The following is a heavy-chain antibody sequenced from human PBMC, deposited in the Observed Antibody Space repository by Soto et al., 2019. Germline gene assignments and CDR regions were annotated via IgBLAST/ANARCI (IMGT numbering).Heavy chain of an antibody. CDR1: GFTFSSYA. D-gene: IGHD4-17*01. V-gene: IGHV3-64D*06. CDR3: VKESDYGDYLFDY. Sequence: QPGGSLRLSCSASGFTFSSYAMHWVRQAPGKGLEYVSAISSNGGSTYYADSVKGRFTISRDNSKNTLYLQMSSLRAEDTAVYYCVKESDYGDYLFDYWGQGTLVTVSS. CDR2: ISSNGGST. J-gene: IGHJ4*02.